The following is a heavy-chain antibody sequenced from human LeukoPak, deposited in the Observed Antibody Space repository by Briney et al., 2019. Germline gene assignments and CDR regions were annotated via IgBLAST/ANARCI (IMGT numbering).Heavy chain of an antibody. CDR3: AKGEDYYDSSGSLGY. V-gene: IGHV3-30*02. CDR2: IRYDGSNK. Sequence: PGGSLRLSCAASGFTFSSYGMHWVRQAPGKGLEWVAFIRYDGSNKYYADSVKGRFTISRDNSKNTLYLQMNSLRAEDTAVYYCAKGEDYYDSSGSLGYWGQGTLVTVSS. CDR1: GFTFSSYG. D-gene: IGHD3-22*01. J-gene: IGHJ4*02.